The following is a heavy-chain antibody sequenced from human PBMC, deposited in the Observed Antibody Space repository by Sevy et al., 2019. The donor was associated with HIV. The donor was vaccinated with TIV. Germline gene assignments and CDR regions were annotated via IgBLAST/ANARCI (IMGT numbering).Heavy chain of an antibody. CDR1: GYTFTYYY. V-gene: IGHV1-2*02. CDR3: ARQVDNWFDP. D-gene: IGHD2-15*01. CDR2: INHSSGGT. Sequence: ASVKVSCETSGYTFTYYYIHWVRQAPGQGLEWMGWINHSSGGTQYAQKFQGRVSVTSDTSRRTSYMELRRLRSDDTALYYCARQVDNWFDPWGQGTPVTVSS. J-gene: IGHJ5*02.